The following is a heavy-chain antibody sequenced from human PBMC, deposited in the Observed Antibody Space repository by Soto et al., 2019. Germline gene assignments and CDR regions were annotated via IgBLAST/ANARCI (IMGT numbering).Heavy chain of an antibody. J-gene: IGHJ6*02. CDR2: VSANNGHT. CDR3: ARDIESVTAKHFFYYYAMDV. CDR1: GFTFSNYG. V-gene: IGHV1-18*01. Sequence: ASVKVSCKASGFTFSNYGLNWVRQAPGQGLEWMGWVSANNGHTNYAQNLQGRVSMTTDTSTSTAYMELRGLGFDDTAVYYCARDIESVTAKHFFYYYAMDVWGQGTTVTVSS. D-gene: IGHD2-8*01.